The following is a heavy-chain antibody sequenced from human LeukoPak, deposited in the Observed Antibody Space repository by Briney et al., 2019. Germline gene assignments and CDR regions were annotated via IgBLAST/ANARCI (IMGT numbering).Heavy chain of an antibody. Sequence: GGSLRLSCAASGFTFSSYSMNWVRQAPGKGLEWVSSISGSSSYIYYADSVKGRFTISRDNAKNSLYLQMNSLRAEDTAVYYCAVNYYGSGYNWFDPWGQGTLVTVSS. V-gene: IGHV3-21*01. D-gene: IGHD3-10*01. CDR1: GFTFSSYS. J-gene: IGHJ5*02. CDR2: ISGSSSYI. CDR3: AVNYYGSGYNWFDP.